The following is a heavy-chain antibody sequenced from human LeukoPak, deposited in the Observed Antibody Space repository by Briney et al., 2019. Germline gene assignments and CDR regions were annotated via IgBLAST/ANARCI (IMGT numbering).Heavy chain of an antibody. CDR1: GYTFTSYG. J-gene: IGHJ4*02. CDR3: ARDLGVCGVVTPFDY. V-gene: IGHV1-18*01. CDR2: ISAYNGNT. Sequence: ASVKVSCKASGYTFTSYGISWVRQAPGQGLEWMGWISAYNGNTNYAQKLQGRVTMTTDTSTSTAYMELRSLRSDDTAVYYCARDLGVCGVVTPFDYWGQGTLVTVSS. D-gene: IGHD3-3*01.